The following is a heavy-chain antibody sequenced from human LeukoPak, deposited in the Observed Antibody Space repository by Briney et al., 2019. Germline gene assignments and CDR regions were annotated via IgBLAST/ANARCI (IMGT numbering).Heavy chain of an antibody. CDR3: ARQGASTITRPYYYGMDI. J-gene: IGHJ6*02. CDR2: IYYTGST. CDR1: GGSISSSSYY. Sequence: SETLSLTCTVSGGSISSSSYYWGWIRQPPGKGLEWIGSIYYTGSTYYNPSLKSRVTIYVDTSKNQFSLKLSSVTASDTAVYVCARQGASTITRPYYYGMDIWGQGTTVTVSS. V-gene: IGHV4-39*01. D-gene: IGHD1-14*01.